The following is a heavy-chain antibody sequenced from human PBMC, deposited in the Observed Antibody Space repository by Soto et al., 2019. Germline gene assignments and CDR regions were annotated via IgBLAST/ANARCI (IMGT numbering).Heavy chain of an antibody. CDR1: GGSISSGGYY. Sequence: QVQLQESGPGLVKPSQTLSLTCTVSGGSISSGGYYWSWIRQHPGKGLEWIGYIYYSGSTYYNPSLKSRVTITVDTTKNHFSLKLSSVTAADTAVYYCARDGDARGSRDWYCDLWGRGTLVTVSS. V-gene: IGHV4-31*03. D-gene: IGHD3-10*01. J-gene: IGHJ2*01. CDR3: ARDGDARGSRDWYCDL. CDR2: IYYSGST.